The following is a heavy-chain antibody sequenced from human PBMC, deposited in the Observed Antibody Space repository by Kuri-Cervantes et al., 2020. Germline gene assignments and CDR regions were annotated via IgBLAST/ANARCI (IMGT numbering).Heavy chain of an antibody. CDR1: GGSISSSSYY. CDR2: IYYSGST. CDR3: ARQDRPLTFGGYHMDV. Sequence: SQTLSLTCTVSGGSISSSSYYWGWIRQPPGKGLEWIGSIYYSGSTYYTPSLKSRVTISVDTSKNQVSLKLSSVTAADTAVYFCARQDRPLTFGGYHMDVWGRGTTVTVSS. V-gene: IGHV4-39*01. D-gene: IGHD3-16*01. J-gene: IGHJ6*03.